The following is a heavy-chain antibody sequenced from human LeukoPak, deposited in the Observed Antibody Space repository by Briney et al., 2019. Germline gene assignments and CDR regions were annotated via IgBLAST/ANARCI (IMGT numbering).Heavy chain of an antibody. Sequence: GGSLRLSCAASGFTFSSYWMHWVRQAPGKGLVWVARINSDGSRTSYADSVKGRFTISRDNAKNTLYLQMNSLRAEDTAVYYCAKSPAVFYLGDYFDHWGQGTLVTVSS. CDR3: AKSPAVFYLGDYFDH. CDR1: GFTFSSYW. CDR2: INSDGSRT. V-gene: IGHV3-74*01. J-gene: IGHJ4*02. D-gene: IGHD2/OR15-2a*01.